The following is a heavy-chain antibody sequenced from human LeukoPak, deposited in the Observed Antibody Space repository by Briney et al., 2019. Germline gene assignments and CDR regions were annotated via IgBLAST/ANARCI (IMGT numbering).Heavy chain of an antibody. D-gene: IGHD6-25*01. V-gene: IGHV4-59*13. CDR1: GGSINNNH. CDR3: AKLSHIAAAGAYSYHALDV. J-gene: IGHJ6*02. CDR2: VSYSGYT. Sequence: SETLSLICTVSGGSINNNHWTWIRKPPGKGLEWIGFVSYSGYTEYNPSLNSRLTTSTDTSNNRFSLRLRSVTAADTAVYYCAKLSHIAAAGAYSYHALDVWAKGPRSPSP.